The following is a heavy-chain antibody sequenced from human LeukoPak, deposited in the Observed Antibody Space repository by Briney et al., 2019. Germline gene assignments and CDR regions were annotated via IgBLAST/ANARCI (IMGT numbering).Heavy chain of an antibody. CDR3: ARHKEESGAYRPNDC. D-gene: IGHD1-1*01. J-gene: IGHJ4*02. Sequence: PSETLSLTCTVSGGSISSFYWSWTRQPPGKGLEWIGFIYYTGSNDYNPSLKSRVTMSVDTSKNQFSLKLSSVTAADTAVYYCARHKEESGAYRPNDCWGQGTLVTVSS. V-gene: IGHV4-59*08. CDR2: IYYTGSN. CDR1: GGSISSFY.